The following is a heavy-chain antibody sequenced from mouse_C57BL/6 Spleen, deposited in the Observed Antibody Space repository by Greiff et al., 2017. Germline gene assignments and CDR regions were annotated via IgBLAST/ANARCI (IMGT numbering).Heavy chain of an antibody. Sequence: EVKLQESGGGLVQPKGSLKLSCAASGFSFNTYAMNWVRQAPGKGLEWVARIRSKSNNYATYYADSVKDRFTISRDDSESMLYLQMNNLKTEDTAMYYCVRQGDYAMDYWGQGTSVTVSS. V-gene: IGHV10-1*01. J-gene: IGHJ4*01. CDR2: IRSKSNNYAT. CDR3: VRQGDYAMDY. CDR1: GFSFNTYA.